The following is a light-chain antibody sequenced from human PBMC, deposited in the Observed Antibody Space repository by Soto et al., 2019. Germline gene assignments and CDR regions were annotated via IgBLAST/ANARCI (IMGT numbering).Light chain of an antibody. Sequence: EIVMTQSPAPLSVSPGERATLSCRASQSVSSNLAWYQQKPGQAPRLLIYGASTRATGIPARFSGSGSGTEFTLTISSLQSEDFAVYYWQQYNNWPPETFGQGTKLEIK. CDR2: GAS. J-gene: IGKJ2*01. CDR3: QQYNNWPPET. V-gene: IGKV3-15*01. CDR1: QSVSSN.